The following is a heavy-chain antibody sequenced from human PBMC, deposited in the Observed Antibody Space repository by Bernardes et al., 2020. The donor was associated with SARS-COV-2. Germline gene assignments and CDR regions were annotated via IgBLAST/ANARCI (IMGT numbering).Heavy chain of an antibody. CDR3: ARDPARNDFWSGYYGFDY. V-gene: IGHV1-18*04. CDR2: INVYNGNT. D-gene: IGHD3-3*01. J-gene: IGHJ4*02. Sequence: ASVKVSCKASGYTFTNYGISWVRQAPGQGLEWMGWINVYNGNTNYAQKLQGRVTMTTDTSASTAYMELRSLRSDDTAVYYCARDPARNDFWSGYYGFDYWGQGTLVTVSS. CDR1: GYTFTNYG.